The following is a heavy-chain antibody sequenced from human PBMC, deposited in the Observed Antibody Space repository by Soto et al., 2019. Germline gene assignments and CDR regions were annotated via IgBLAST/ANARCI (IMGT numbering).Heavy chain of an antibody. CDR1: GYTFNRYG. CDR2: ISAYNGNT. V-gene: IGHV1-18*01. Sequence: AASVKVSCKASGYTFNRYGISWVRQAPGQGLEWMGWISAYNGNTNYAQKLQGRVTMTTDTSTSTAYMELRSLRSDDTAVYYCARDPAVFGSGAVAGRGFDPWGQGTLVTVYS. J-gene: IGHJ5*02. D-gene: IGHD6-19*01. CDR3: ARDPAVFGSGAVAGRGFDP.